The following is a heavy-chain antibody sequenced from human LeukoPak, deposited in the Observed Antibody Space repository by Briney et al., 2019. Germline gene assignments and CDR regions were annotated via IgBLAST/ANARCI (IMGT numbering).Heavy chain of an antibody. Sequence: ASVKVSCTVSGYTLTESSIHSVGQAPGNGIEWMGGFDPEGGETIYAQKFPGRVTMTEDTSTDSAYLEPSSLRSKAPALYYSPTRLPAAILPPNYYDSSGSWDYWGQGTLVTVSS. CDR1: GYTLTESS. J-gene: IGHJ4*02. CDR3: PTRLPAAILPPNYYDSSGSWDY. CDR2: FDPEGGET. V-gene: IGHV1-24*01. D-gene: IGHD3-22*01.